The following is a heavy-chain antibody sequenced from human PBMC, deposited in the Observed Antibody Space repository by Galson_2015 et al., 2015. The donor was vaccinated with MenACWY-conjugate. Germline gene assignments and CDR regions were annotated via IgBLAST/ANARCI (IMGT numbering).Heavy chain of an antibody. V-gene: IGHV1-69*06. CDR3: AREGKANDYGGNFADY. J-gene: IGHJ4*02. CDR2: ITPMFGTA. CDR1: GYTFASFG. Sequence: SVKVSCKASGYTFASFGISWVRQAPGQGLEWMGGITPMFGTANYAQKLQGRVTITADKSTSTVYMELSSLRSEDTAVYYCAREGKANDYGGNFADYWGQGTPVTVSS. D-gene: IGHD4-23*01.